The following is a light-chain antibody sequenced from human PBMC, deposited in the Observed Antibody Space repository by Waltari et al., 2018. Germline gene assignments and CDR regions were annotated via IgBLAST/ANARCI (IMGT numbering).Light chain of an antibody. CDR2: WSS. Sequence: DIVMIQSPESLAVSAGERATINCKSSQTLLYTSNSKIHLAWYQQKSGQPPKVLIYWSSTRAPGVSERFSGSGSGTNFSLTISGLQAEDVGIYYCHQYYNSPLTFGGGTRVEI. V-gene: IGKV4-1*01. CDR1: QTLLYTSNSKIH. CDR3: HQYYNSPLT. J-gene: IGKJ4*01.